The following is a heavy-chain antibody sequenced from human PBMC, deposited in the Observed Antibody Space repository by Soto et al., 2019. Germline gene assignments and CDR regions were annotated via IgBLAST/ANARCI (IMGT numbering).Heavy chain of an antibody. J-gene: IGHJ4*02. CDR3: AREGAWIQLWSSPFDY. D-gene: IGHD5-18*01. V-gene: IGHV6-1*01. Sequence: PSQTLSLTCVISGDSVSSNSAAWSWIRLSPSRGLEWLGRTHYRSKWYNDYAVSVKSRITISPDTSKNQFTLQLNSVTPDDTAVYYCAREGAWIQLWSSPFDYWGQGTLVTVSS. CDR1: GDSVSSNSAA. CDR2: THYRSKWYN.